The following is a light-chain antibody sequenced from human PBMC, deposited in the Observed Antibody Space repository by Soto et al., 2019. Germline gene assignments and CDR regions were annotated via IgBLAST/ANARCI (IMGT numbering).Light chain of an antibody. Sequence: DIVMTQSPDSLAVSLGERATINCKSSQSVLYSSNNKNYLAWYKQRPGQPPKLLIYWASTRASGVPDRFSGSGSWTDFTLTITSLQAEDVAVYYCQQYESTPPTFGQGTKLEIK. CDR3: QQYESTPPT. J-gene: IGKJ2*01. V-gene: IGKV4-1*01. CDR1: QSVLYSSNNKNY. CDR2: WAS.